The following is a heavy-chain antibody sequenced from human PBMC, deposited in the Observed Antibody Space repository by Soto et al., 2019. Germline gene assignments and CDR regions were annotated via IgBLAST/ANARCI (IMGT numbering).Heavy chain of an antibody. CDR2: IKSKTDGGTT. D-gene: IGHD5-18*01. CDR1: GFTFSNAW. V-gene: IGHV3-15*07. Sequence: GGSLRLSCAASGFTFSNAWMNWVRQAPGKGLEWVGRIKSKTDGGTTDYAAPVKGSFTISRDESKNTLYLQMNSLKTEDTAVYYCTTGDSYGYDAFDIWGQGTMVTVSS. J-gene: IGHJ3*02. CDR3: TTGDSYGYDAFDI.